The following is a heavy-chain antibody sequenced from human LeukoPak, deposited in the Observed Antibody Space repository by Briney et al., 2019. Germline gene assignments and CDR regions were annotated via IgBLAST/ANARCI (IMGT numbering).Heavy chain of an antibody. V-gene: IGHV1-46*01. Sequence: ASVKVSCKASGYTFTSYYMHWVRQAPGQGLEWMGIINPSGGSTSYAQKFQGRVTMTRDTSTSIVYMELSSLRSEDTAVYYCARDGSYYDSSRGFDYWGQGTLVTVSS. CDR3: ARDGSYYDSSRGFDY. CDR2: INPSGGST. J-gene: IGHJ4*02. CDR1: GYTFTSYY. D-gene: IGHD3-22*01.